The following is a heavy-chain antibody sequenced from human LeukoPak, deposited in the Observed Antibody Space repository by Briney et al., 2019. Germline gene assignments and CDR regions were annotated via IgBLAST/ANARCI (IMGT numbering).Heavy chain of an antibody. J-gene: IGHJ6*03. CDR3: ARTLGSAAAHNYYMDV. CDR2: IYTSGST. D-gene: IGHD6-13*01. Sequence: PSETLSLTCTVSGGSISSYYWSWIRQPAGKGLEWIGRIYTSGSTNYNPSLKSRVTMSVDTSKNQFSLKLSSVTAADTAVYYCARTLGSAAAHNYYMDVWGKGTTVTVSS. V-gene: IGHV4-4*07. CDR1: GGSISSYY.